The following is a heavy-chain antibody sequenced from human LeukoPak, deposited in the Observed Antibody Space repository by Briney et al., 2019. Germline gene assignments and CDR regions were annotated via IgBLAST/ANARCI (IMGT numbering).Heavy chain of an antibody. V-gene: IGHV3-21*01. CDR3: ARARWGDEFDN. D-gene: IGHD3-10*01. CDR1: GFSFRSYS. CDR2: ITTSSSDV. Sequence: GSLRLSCAASGFSFRSYSMNWDRQAPGKGLEWVSSITTSSSDVYYADSVKGRFTISRDNAKTSLYLQMNSLRAEDTALYYCARARWGDEFDNWGQGTLVTVSS. J-gene: IGHJ4*02.